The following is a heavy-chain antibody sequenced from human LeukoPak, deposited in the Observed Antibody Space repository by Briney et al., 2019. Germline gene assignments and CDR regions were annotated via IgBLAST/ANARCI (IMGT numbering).Heavy chain of an antibody. D-gene: IGHD3-10*01. V-gene: IGHV4-59*01. Sequence: PSETLSLTCTVSGGSISSYYWSWIRQPPGKGLEWIGYIYYSGSTNYNPSLKSRVTISVDTSKNQFSLKLSSVTAADTAVYYCARDRSHSLWFGKNDAFDIWGQGTMVTVSS. CDR2: IYYSGST. J-gene: IGHJ3*02. CDR3: ARDRSHSLWFGKNDAFDI. CDR1: GGSISSYY.